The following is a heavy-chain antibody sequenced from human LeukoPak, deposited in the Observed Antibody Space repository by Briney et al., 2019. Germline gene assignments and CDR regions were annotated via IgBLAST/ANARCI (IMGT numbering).Heavy chain of an antibody. V-gene: IGHV3-23*01. CDR1: GFTFSSYA. J-gene: IGHJ4*02. D-gene: IGHD6-13*01. Sequence: GGSLRLSCAASGFTFSSYAMSWVRQAPGKGLEWVSAISGSGGSTYYADSVKGRFTISRDNSKNTLYLQMNSLRAEDTAVYYCARDSGSSWYEYWGQGTLVTVSS. CDR2: ISGSGGST. CDR3: ARDSGSSWYEY.